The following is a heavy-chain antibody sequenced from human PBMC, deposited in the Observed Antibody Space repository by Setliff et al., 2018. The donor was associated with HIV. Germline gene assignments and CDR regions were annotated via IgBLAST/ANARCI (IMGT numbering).Heavy chain of an antibody. Sequence: PGGSLRLSCAASGFSFSSYWMSWVRQAPGKGLEWVANIKQDGIEKYYVDSVRGRFTISRDNAKNSLYLQMNSLRAEDTAVYYCARDATRGGDMDVWAKGTTVTVSS. D-gene: IGHD2-15*01. V-gene: IGHV3-7*01. J-gene: IGHJ6*03. CDR3: ARDATRGGDMDV. CDR1: GFSFSSYW. CDR2: IKQDGIEK.